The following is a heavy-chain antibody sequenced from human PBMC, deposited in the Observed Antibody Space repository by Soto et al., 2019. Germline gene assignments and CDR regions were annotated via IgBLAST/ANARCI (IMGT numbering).Heavy chain of an antibody. CDR2: ISSSSSYS. CDR1: GFTFSDYY. CDR3: ARDQKLDFWSTYHRKFDD. V-gene: IGHV3-11*06. D-gene: IGHD3-3*01. Sequence: GWSLRLSCAASGFTFSDYYMSWIRQAPGKGLEWVSYISSSSSYSNYADSVKGRFTISRDNAKNSLYLQMNSLRAEDTAVYYCARDQKLDFWSTYHRKFDDWGQGTLVTVSS. J-gene: IGHJ4*02.